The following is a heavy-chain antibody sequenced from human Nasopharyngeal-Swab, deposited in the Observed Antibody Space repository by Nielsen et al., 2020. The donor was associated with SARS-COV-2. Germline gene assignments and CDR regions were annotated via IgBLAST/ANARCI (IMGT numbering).Heavy chain of an antibody. CDR3: AKDGSGSGYYYYMDV. V-gene: IGHV3-23*01. CDR2: ISGSGGST. D-gene: IGHD3-10*01. Sequence: WIRQPPGKGLEWVSAISGSGGSTYYADSVKGRFTISRDNSKNTLYLQMNSLRAEDTAVYYCAKDGSGSGYYYYMDVWGKGTTVTVSS. J-gene: IGHJ6*03.